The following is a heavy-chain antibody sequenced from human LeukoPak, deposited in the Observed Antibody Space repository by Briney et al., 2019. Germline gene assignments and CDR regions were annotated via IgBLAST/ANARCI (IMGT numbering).Heavy chain of an antibody. CDR3: ARWGYSNPFDY. J-gene: IGHJ4*02. CDR2: ISYDGSNK. V-gene: IGHV3-30*14. Sequence: PGGSLRLSCAASGFTFSSYAMHWVRQAPGKGLEWVAVISYDGSNKYYADSVKGRFTISRDNSKNTLYLQMNSLRAEDTAVYYCARWGYSNPFDYWGQGTLVTVSS. CDR1: GFTFSSYA. D-gene: IGHD4-11*01.